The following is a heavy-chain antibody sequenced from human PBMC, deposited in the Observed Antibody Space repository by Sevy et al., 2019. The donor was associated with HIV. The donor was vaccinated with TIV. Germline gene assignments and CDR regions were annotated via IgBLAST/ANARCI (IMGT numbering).Heavy chain of an antibody. J-gene: IGHJ5*02. V-gene: IGHV3-23*01. CDR2: ISGSGGST. CDR3: AKDPHGEVPVVIWFDP. Sequence: GGSLRLSCAASGFTFSSYAMSWVRQAPGKGLEWVSAISGSGGSTYYADSVKGRFTISRDNSKNTLYLQMNSLRAEDTAVYYCAKDPHGEVPVVIWFDPWGQGTLVTVSS. CDR1: GFTFSSYA. D-gene: IGHD2-2*01.